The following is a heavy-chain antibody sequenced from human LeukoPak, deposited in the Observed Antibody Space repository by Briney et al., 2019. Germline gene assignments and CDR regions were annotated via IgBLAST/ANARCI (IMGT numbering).Heavy chain of an antibody. V-gene: IGHV3-30*18. J-gene: IGHJ4*02. CDR1: GFTFSSYG. D-gene: IGHD3-22*01. CDR3: AKGGYYYDSSGYPDY. Sequence: PGRSLRLSCAASGFTFSSYGMHWVRQAPGKGLEWVAVISYDGSNKYYADSVKGRFTISRDNSKNTLHLQMNSLRAEDTAVYYCAKGGYYYDSSGYPDYWGQGTLVTVSS. CDR2: ISYDGSNK.